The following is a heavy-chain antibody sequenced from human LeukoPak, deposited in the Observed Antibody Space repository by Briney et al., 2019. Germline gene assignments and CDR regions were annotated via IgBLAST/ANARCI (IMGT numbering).Heavy chain of an antibody. CDR3: ARLRNYYDRSGYKQLWFDP. D-gene: IGHD3-22*01. CDR1: GGSISSYH. V-gene: IGHV4-59*01. J-gene: IGHJ5*02. Sequence: SETLSLTCTVSGGSISSYHWSWIRQPPGKGLEWIGNMYYSGSSNYNPSLRSRVTISVDTSKNQFSLKLSSVTAADTAVYYCARLRNYYDRSGYKQLWFDPWGQGTLVTVSS. CDR2: MYYSGSS.